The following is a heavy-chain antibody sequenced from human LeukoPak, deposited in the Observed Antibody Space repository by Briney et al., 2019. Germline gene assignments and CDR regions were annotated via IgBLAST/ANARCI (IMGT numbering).Heavy chain of an antibody. Sequence: GASVKVSCKVSGYTLTELSMHWVRQAPGKGLEWMGGFDPEDGETIYAQKFQGRVTMTEDTSTDTAYMELRSLRSDDTAVYYCARVNYYDTSAYYKGWFDPWGQGTLVTVSS. V-gene: IGHV1-24*01. CDR1: GYTLTELS. D-gene: IGHD3-22*01. CDR3: ARVNYYDTSAYYKGWFDP. CDR2: FDPEDGET. J-gene: IGHJ5*02.